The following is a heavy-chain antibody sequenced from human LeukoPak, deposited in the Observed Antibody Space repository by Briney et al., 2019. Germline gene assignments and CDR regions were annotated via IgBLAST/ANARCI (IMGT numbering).Heavy chain of an antibody. CDR2: INHSGST. D-gene: IGHD3-22*01. V-gene: IGHV4-34*01. CDR3: ARLRRYYYDSSGPPDY. J-gene: IGHJ4*02. Sequence: KPSETLSLTCAVYGGSFSGYYWSWIRQPPGKGLEWIGEINHSGSTNYNPSLKSRVTISVDTSKNQFSLKLSSVTAADTAVYYCARLRRYYYDSSGPPDYWGQGTLVTVSS. CDR1: GGSFSGYY.